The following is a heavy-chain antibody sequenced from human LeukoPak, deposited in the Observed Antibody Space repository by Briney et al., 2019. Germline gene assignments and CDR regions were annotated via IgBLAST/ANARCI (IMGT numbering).Heavy chain of an antibody. CDR3: AKDGHSSSWYQWTGYYYYYMDV. D-gene: IGHD6-13*01. J-gene: IGHJ6*03. V-gene: IGHV3-30*02. CDR1: GFTFSSYG. Sequence: GSLRLSCAASGFTFSSYGMHWVRQAPGKGLEWVAFIRYDGSNKYYADSVKGRFTISRDNSKNTLYLQMNSLRAEDTAVYYCAKDGHSSSWYQWTGYYYYYMDVWGKGTTVTVSS. CDR2: IRYDGSNK.